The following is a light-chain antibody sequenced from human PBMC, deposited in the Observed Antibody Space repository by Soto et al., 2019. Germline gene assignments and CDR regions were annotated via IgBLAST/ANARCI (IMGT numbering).Light chain of an antibody. J-gene: IGLJ2*01. CDR2: DVS. CDR3: ISYTSSSTVI. CDR1: XSDLXAYDY. V-gene: IGLV2-14*01. Sequence: QSALTQPASVSGSPGQSITISCTXTXSDLXAYDYVSWYQQHPGKAPKLMISDVSNRPSGVSNRFSGSKSGNTASLTISGLQAEDEADYYCISYTSSSTVIFGGGTKLTVL.